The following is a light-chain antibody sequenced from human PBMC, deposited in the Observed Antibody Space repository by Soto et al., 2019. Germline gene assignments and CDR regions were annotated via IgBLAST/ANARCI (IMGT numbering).Light chain of an antibody. CDR3: LLYFGGAYV. J-gene: IGLJ1*01. Sequence: QAVVTQEPSLTVSQGGTVTLTCASSTGAVTSDFHPNWFQQKPGQAPRALIYTTSKRHSWTPARFSGSLLGGKAALTLSGVQPEDEAEYYCLLYFGGAYVFGTGTKVTVL. CDR1: TGAVTSDFH. V-gene: IGLV7-43*01. CDR2: TTS.